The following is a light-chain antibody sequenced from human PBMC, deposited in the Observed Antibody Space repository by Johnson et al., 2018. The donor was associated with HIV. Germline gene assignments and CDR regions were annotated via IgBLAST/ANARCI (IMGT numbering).Light chain of an antibody. J-gene: IGLJ1*01. Sequence: QSVLTQSPSVSAAPGQKVTISCSGSSSNIGNNDVSWYQQLPGTAPKLLIYDNNKRPSGIPDRFSGSKSGTSATLGITGLQTGDEADYYCGTWDSSLSVEVFGTGTKVTVL. V-gene: IGLV1-51*01. CDR3: GTWDSSLSVEV. CDR2: DNN. CDR1: SSNIGNND.